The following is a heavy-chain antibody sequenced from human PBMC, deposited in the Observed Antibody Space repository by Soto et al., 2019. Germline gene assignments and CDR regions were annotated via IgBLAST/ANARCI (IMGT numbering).Heavy chain of an antibody. J-gene: IGHJ1*01. CDR1: GGSISSYY. CDR3: ASLYAEYFQH. CDR2: IYYSGST. V-gene: IGHV4-59*08. Sequence: SETLSLTCTVSGGSISSYYWSWIRQPPGKGLEWIGYIYYSGSTNYNPSLKSRVTISVDTSKNQFSLKLSSVTAADTAVYYCASLYAEYFQHWGQGTLGTVSS.